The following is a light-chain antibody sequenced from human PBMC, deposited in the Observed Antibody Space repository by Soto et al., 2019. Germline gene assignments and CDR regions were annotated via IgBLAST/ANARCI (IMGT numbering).Light chain of an antibody. CDR2: DAS. CDR1: QSVSSTY. CDR3: HQFSSTPWT. Sequence: EIVLTQSPATLSLSPGERATLSCRASQSVSSTYLAWYQQKPGRAPRLLIYDASSRATCIPDRFSGSGFWTDLTLTISRLKPEEFAVYYCHQFSSTPWTFGQGTEVEIK. J-gene: IGKJ1*01. V-gene: IGKV3-20*01.